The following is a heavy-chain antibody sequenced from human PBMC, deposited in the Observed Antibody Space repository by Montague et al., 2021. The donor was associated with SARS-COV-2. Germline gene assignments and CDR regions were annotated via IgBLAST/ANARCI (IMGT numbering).Heavy chain of an antibody. CDR2: IYYSGNT. V-gene: IGHV4-59*01. CDR3: AGLQGDGSLYGMGV. J-gene: IGHJ6*02. D-gene: IGHD5-24*01. Sequence: SETLSLTCTVAGGSISSYNWSWIRQPPGKGLECIGYIYYSGNTNYNPSLKSRVTISVDASKSQFSLKLSSVTAADTVVYYCAGLQGDGSLYGMGVWGQGTTVTVSS. CDR1: GGSISSYN.